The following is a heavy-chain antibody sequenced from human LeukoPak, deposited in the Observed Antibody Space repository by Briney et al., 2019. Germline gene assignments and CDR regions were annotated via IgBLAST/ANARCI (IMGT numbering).Heavy chain of an antibody. Sequence: SETLSLTCTVSGGSLSSYYWSWIRQPAGKGLEWIGRIYTSGSTNYNPSLKSRVTMSVDTSKNQFSLKLSSVTAADTAVYYCAREPYYDFWSGSAYGVDVWGQGTTVTVSS. V-gene: IGHV4-4*07. J-gene: IGHJ6*02. CDR3: AREPYYDFWSGSAYGVDV. CDR2: IYTSGST. CDR1: GGSLSSYY. D-gene: IGHD3-3*01.